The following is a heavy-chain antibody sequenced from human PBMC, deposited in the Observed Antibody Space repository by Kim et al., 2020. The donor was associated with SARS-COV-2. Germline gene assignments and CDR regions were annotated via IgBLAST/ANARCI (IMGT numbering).Heavy chain of an antibody. D-gene: IGHD3-10*01. CDR2: ISPYNDHT. J-gene: IGHJ6*02. CDR3: AREGFYHGSGTYSPPKYHGMDV. Sequence: ASVKVSCKTSGYTFSNYGFSWVRQAPGQGLEWMGWISPYNDHTNYAQRFQGRVFMTKDTATRTAYMDLRSLTSDDTAVYYCAREGFYHGSGTYSPPKYHGMDVWGPGTTVIVSS. CDR1: GYTFSNYG. V-gene: IGHV1-18*01.